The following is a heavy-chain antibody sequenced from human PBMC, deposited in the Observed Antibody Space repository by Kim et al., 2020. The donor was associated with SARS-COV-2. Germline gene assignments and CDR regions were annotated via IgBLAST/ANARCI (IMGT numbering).Heavy chain of an antibody. D-gene: IGHD5-18*01. Sequence: SVKGRFTISRDKSKNTLYLQMNSLRAEDTAVYYCARGTQDGGYSYGYFDYWGQGTLVTVSS. CDR3: ARGTQDGGYSYGYFDY. V-gene: IGHV3-23*01. J-gene: IGHJ4*02.